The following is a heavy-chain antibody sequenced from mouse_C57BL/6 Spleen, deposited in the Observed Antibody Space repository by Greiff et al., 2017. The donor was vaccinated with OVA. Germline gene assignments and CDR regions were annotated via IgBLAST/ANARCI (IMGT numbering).Heavy chain of an antibody. Sequence: QVQLQQPGAELVKPGASVKMSCKASGYTFPSYWITWVKQRPGQGLEWIGDIYPGSGSTNYNEKFKSKATLTVDTSSSTAYMQLSSLTSEDSAVYYCARWDYYGSSYLYYYAMDYWGQGTSVTVSS. D-gene: IGHD1-1*01. CDR3: ARWDYYGSSYLYYYAMDY. CDR1: GYTFPSYW. J-gene: IGHJ4*01. CDR2: IYPGSGST. V-gene: IGHV1-55*01.